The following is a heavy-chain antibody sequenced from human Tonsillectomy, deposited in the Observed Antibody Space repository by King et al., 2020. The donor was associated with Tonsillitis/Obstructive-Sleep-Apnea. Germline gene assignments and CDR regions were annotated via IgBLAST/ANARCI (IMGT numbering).Heavy chain of an antibody. CDR3: ARVSYCSSTSCYVGGFDY. CDR2: INWNGGST. J-gene: IGHJ4*02. Sequence: VQLVESGGGVVRPGGSLRLSCAASGFTFDDYGMSWVRQAPGKGLEWVSGINWNGGSTGYADSVKGRFTISRENAKNSLYLQMNSLRAEDTALYYCARVSYCSSTSCYVGGFDYWGQGTLVTVSS. D-gene: IGHD2-2*01. CDR1: GFTFDDYG. V-gene: IGHV3-20*04.